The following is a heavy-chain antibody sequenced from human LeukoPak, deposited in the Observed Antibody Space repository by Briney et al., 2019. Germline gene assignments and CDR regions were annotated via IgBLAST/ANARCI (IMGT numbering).Heavy chain of an antibody. CDR1: GFTFSSYG. J-gene: IGHJ4*02. D-gene: IGHD6-13*01. CDR3: AKAGYSSSLVRFDYFDY. V-gene: IGHV3-30*18. CDR2: ISYDGSNK. Sequence: GGSLRLFCAASGFTFSSYGMHWVRQAPGKGLEWVAVISYDGSNKYYADSVKGRFTISRDNSKNTLYLQMNSLRAEDTAVYYCAKAGYSSSLVRFDYFDYWGQGTLVTVSS.